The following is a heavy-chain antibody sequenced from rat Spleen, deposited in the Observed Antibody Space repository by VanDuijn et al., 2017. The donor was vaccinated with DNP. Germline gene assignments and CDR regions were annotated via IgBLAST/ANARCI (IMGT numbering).Heavy chain of an antibody. V-gene: IGHV3-1*01. CDR3: ARWSDYFDY. J-gene: IGHJ2*01. CDR2: ISYSGRT. CDR1: GHSITSNY. Sequence: EVQLQESGPGLVKPSQSLSLTCSVTGHSITSNYWGWIRKFPGNKMEWIGHISYSGRTNYNPSLKRRISITRDTSKNQFFLHLNSVTTEDTATYYCARWSDYFDYWGQGVMVTVSS.